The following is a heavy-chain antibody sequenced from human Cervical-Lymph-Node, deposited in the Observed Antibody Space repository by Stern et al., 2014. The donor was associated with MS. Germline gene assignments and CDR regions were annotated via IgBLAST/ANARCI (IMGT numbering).Heavy chain of an antibody. J-gene: IGHJ4*02. CDR3: ARMGDSGYGFDY. Sequence: QVTLKESGPALVKPTQTLTLTCTFSGFSLSTSGMRVSWIRQPPGKALEWLARLDWGDGKFYSTSLKTRLTISHNTSPKQVVLTMTNMNPVDTATYYCARMGDSGYGFDYWGQGTLVTVSS. D-gene: IGHD3-22*01. CDR1: GFSLSTSGMR. CDR2: LDWGDGK. V-gene: IGHV2-70*04.